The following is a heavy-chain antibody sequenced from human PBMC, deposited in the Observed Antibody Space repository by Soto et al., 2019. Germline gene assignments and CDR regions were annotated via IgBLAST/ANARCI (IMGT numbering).Heavy chain of an antibody. V-gene: IGHV1-18*01. CDR2: ISAFNGNT. D-gene: IGHD6-19*01. CDR3: ARDRGVAPPVAGNTHYYYYMDV. Sequence: QDQLVQSGAEVKKPGASVTVSYKASGYSFTNYGITWVRQAPGQGLEWLGWISAFNGNTHYAQKVQGRVTMTTDASTSTAYMELRSLRSDDTAVYYCARDRGVAPPVAGNTHYYYYMDVWGKGTTVTVSS. CDR1: GYSFTNYG. J-gene: IGHJ6*03.